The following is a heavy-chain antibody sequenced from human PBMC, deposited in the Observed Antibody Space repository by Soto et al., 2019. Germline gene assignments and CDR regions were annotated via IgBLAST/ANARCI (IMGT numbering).Heavy chain of an antibody. CDR3: ARVWYYGFQS. J-gene: IGHJ5*02. D-gene: IGHD3-16*01. V-gene: IGHV3-13*01. CDR1: GFTFSNND. Sequence: EVQLVDSGGGLVQPGGSLRLSCAASGFTFSNNDMHWVRQAKGKGLEWVSTINPAGDTQYPASVRGRFTISRENAKNSLYLQMNSLRAEDTAVYYCARVWYYGFQSWGQGTLVTVSS. CDR2: INPAGDT.